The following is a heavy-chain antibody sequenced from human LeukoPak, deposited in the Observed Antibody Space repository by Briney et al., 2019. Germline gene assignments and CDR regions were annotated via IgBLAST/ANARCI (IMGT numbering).Heavy chain of an antibody. CDR1: GFTFSSYG. J-gene: IGHJ4*02. CDR3: AKDAMYSSSSGDY. CDR2: IRYDGSNK. Sequence: GGSLRLSCAASGFTFSSYGMHWVRQAPGKGLEWVAFIRYDGSNKYYADSVKGRFTISRDNSKNTLYLQMNSLRAEDTAVYYCAKDAMYSSSSGDYWGQGTLVTVSS. V-gene: IGHV3-30*02. D-gene: IGHD6-6*01.